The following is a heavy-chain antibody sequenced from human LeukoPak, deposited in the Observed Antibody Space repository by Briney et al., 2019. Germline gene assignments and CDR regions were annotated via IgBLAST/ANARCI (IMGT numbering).Heavy chain of an antibody. V-gene: IGHV1-46*01. J-gene: IGHJ3*02. CDR1: GYTFTSYY. CDR2: INPSGGST. Sequence: ASVKVSCKASGYTFTSYYMHWVRQAPGQGLEWMGIINPSGGSTRYAQKFQGRVIMTRDISTSTVFMELSSLRSEDTAVYYCARALLRFLEWPNAFDIWGQGTMVTVSS. CDR3: ARALLRFLEWPNAFDI. D-gene: IGHD3-3*01.